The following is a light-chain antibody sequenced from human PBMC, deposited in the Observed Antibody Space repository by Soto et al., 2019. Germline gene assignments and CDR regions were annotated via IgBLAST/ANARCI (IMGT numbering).Light chain of an antibody. Sequence: QSALTQPASESGSPGQSITISCTGTSSDVGGYNYVSWYQQHPGKAPKLMIYEVSNRPSGVSNRFSGSKSGNTASLTISGLQAEDDADYYCSSYTTSSTKVFGTGIKLTVL. J-gene: IGLJ1*01. V-gene: IGLV2-14*01. CDR3: SSYTTSSTKV. CDR1: SSDVGGYNY. CDR2: EVS.